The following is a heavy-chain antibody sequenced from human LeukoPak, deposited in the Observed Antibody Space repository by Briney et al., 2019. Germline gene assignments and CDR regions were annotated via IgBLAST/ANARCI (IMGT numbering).Heavy chain of an antibody. Sequence: PGGSLRLSCAASGFTFNSYAMSWVRQAPGKGLEWVSSISSSGANTYYADSVKGRFTISRDNSKNTLYLQLSSLRAEDTAVYYCAKRDRPCSGDCSAPYYFDYWGQGTLVTVSS. CDR1: GFTFNSYA. J-gene: IGHJ4*02. D-gene: IGHD2-21*02. CDR2: ISSSGANT. CDR3: AKRDRPCSGDCSAPYYFDY. V-gene: IGHV3-23*01.